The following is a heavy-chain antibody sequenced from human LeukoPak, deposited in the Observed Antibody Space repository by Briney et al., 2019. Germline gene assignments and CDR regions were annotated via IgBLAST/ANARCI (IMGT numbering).Heavy chain of an antibody. D-gene: IGHD6-13*01. Sequence: GGSLRLSCAASGFTFSSYWMSWVRQAPGKGLEWVANIKQDGSEKYYADSVKGRFTISRDNSKNTLYLQMNSLRAEDTAVYYCARDVAAAGTGLDYWGQGTLVTVSS. V-gene: IGHV3-7*01. CDR1: GFTFSSYW. CDR3: ARDVAAAGTGLDY. J-gene: IGHJ4*02. CDR2: IKQDGSEK.